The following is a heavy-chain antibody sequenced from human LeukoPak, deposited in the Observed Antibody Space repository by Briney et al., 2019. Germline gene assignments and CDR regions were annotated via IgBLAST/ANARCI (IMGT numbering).Heavy chain of an antibody. CDR2: IKQDGSEK. D-gene: IGHD4-17*01. V-gene: IGHV3-7*01. Sequence: QSVGSLRDSCIAPGFTFHTSRMTWVRQTPGKGLGWGAHIKQDGSEKYNVDSVKGRFTISRDNAKNSLYLHMNSLSAEDTAVYSCARDQGTTVTSYAFDIWGQGAMVTVSS. CDR1: GFTFHTSR. J-gene: IGHJ3*02. CDR3: ARDQGTTVTSYAFDI.